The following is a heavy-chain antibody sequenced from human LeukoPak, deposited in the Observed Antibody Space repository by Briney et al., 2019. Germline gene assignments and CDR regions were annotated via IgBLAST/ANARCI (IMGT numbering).Heavy chain of an antibody. CDR1: GDSVSSKSGA. J-gene: IGHJ4*02. CDR2: TYYRSKWYN. CDR3: ARDDRRHQPRKGFDY. D-gene: IGHD2-2*01. Sequence: SQTLSLTCAIAGDSVSSKSGAWNWIRQSPSRGLEWLGRTYYRSKWYNDYSVSVKGRITITADTSKNQFSLYLNSVIPEDTAMYYCARDDRRHQPRKGFDYWGQGILVTVSS. V-gene: IGHV6-1*01.